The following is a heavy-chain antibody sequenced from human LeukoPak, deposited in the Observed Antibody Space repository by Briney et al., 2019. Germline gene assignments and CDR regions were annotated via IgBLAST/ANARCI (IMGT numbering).Heavy chain of an antibody. Sequence: GGSLRLSCAASGFTVSGNYMSWVRQAPGKGLEWVSVIYSSDSTYYIDSVKGRFTISRDNSKNTLYLQMNSLRAEDTAVYYCARATRLPRAFDIWGQGTVVTVSS. CDR1: GFTVSGNY. J-gene: IGHJ3*02. CDR2: IYSSDST. CDR3: ARATRLPRAFDI. V-gene: IGHV3-66*01. D-gene: IGHD5-12*01.